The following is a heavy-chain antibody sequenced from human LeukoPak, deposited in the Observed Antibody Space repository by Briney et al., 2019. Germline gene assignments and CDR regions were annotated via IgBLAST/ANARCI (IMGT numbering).Heavy chain of an antibody. D-gene: IGHD2-2*01. CDR3: ARAIVVPAGDGWFDP. Sequence: SETLSLTCAVYGGSFSGYYWGWIRQPPGKGLEWIGSIFHNGSTYYNPSLKSRVTMSVDTSKNQFSLKLSSVTAADTAVYYCARAIVVPAGDGWFDPWGQGTLVTVSS. CDR2: IFHNGST. V-gene: IGHV4-34*12. CDR1: GGSFSGYY. J-gene: IGHJ5*02.